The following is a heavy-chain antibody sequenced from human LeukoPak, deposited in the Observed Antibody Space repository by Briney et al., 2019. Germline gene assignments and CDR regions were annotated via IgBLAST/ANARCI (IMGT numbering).Heavy chain of an antibody. V-gene: IGHV3-20*04. CDR3: ARDRPRMWELQSADY. Sequence: SGGSLRLSCAASGFTFDDYGMSWVRQAPGKGLEWVSGINWNGGSTGYADSVKGRFTISRDNAKNSLYLQMNSLRAEDTALYYCARDRPRMWELQSADYWGQGTLVTVSS. CDR1: GFTFDDYG. D-gene: IGHD1-26*01. CDR2: INWNGGST. J-gene: IGHJ4*02.